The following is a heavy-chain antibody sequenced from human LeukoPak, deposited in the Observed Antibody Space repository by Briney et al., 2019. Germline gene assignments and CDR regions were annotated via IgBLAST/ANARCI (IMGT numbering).Heavy chain of an antibody. CDR1: GYTFTSYG. Sequence: ASVKVSCKASGYTFTSYGISGVRQAPGQGREWMGWISAYNGNTNYEQKLQGRVTMTTDTSTSTAYMELRSLRSDDTAVYYCERDSNYDFWSGYWGYYFDYWGQGTLVTVSS. D-gene: IGHD3-3*01. V-gene: IGHV1-18*01. J-gene: IGHJ4*02. CDR2: ISAYNGNT. CDR3: ERDSNYDFWSGYWGYYFDY.